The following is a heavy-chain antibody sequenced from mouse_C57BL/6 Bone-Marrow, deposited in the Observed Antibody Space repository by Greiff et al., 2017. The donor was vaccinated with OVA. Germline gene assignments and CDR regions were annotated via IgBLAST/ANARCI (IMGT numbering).Heavy chain of an antibody. CDR2: IDPSDSYT. CDR1: GYTFTSYW. Sequence: QVQLQQPGAELVMPGASVKLSCKASGYTFTSYWMHWVKQRPGKGLEWIGEIDPSDSYTNYNQKFKGKSTLTVDKSSSTAYMQLSSLTSEDSAVYYCARGGTCYWGQGTTLTVSS. CDR3: ARGGTCY. J-gene: IGHJ2*01. V-gene: IGHV1-69*01. D-gene: IGHD3-3*01.